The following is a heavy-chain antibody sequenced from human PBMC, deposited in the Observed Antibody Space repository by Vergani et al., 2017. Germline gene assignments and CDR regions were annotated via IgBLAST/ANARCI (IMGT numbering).Heavy chain of an antibody. CDR2: TYYRSKWYN. Sequence: QVQLQESGPGLVKPSETLSLTCAISGDSVSSNSAAWNWIRQSPSRGLEWLGRTYYRSKWYNDYAVSVKSRITINPDTSKNQFSLQLNSVTPEDTAVYYCARDLGYYGSGKTSAFDIWGQGTMVTVSS. V-gene: IGHV6-1*01. J-gene: IGHJ3*02. CDR1: GDSVSSNSAA. CDR3: ARDLGYYGSGKTSAFDI. D-gene: IGHD3-10*01.